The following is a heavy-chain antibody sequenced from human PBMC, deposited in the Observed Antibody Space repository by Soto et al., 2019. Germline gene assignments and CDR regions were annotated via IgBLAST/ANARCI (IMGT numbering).Heavy chain of an antibody. CDR3: AREAVAGTGDYYYGMDV. CDR1: GYTFTGYY. J-gene: IGHJ6*02. D-gene: IGHD6-19*01. V-gene: IGHV1-2*04. CDR2: INPNSGGT. Sequence: ASVKVSCKASGYTFTGYYMHWVRQAPGQGLEWMGWINPNSGGTNYAQKFQGWVTMTRDTSISTAYMELSRLSSDDTAVYYCAREAVAGTGDYYYGMDVWGQGTTVTVSS.